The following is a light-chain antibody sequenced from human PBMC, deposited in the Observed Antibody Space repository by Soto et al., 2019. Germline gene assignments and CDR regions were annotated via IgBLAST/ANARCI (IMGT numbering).Light chain of an antibody. Sequence: EIVLTQSPGTLSLSPGERATLSCRASQSVNSNYLAWYQRKPGQAPRLLIYGASNRATDIPYRFSASGSGTDFTLXXTRLEPEDFAVYYXQQYDSSPPTFGQGTKVEIK. CDR2: GAS. V-gene: IGKV3-20*01. CDR1: QSVNSNY. CDR3: QQYDSSPPT. J-gene: IGKJ1*01.